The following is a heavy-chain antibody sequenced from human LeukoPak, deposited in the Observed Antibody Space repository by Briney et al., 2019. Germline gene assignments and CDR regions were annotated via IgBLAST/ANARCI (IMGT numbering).Heavy chain of an antibody. CDR2: ISDDGTTT. D-gene: IGHD2-15*01. V-gene: IGHV3-74*03. J-gene: IGHJ5*02. CDR1: GFTFSDYW. Sequence: GGSLRLSCVASGFTFSDYWMHWVRQAPGKGLVWVSRISDDGTTTTYADSVKGRFTISRDNAKNTVYLQMNSLRPDDTGVYYCARDKAGYCGGGSCPWGQGTLVTVSS. CDR3: ARDKAGYCGGGSCP.